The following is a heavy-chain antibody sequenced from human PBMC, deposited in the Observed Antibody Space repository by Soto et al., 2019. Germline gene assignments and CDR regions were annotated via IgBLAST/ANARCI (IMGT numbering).Heavy chain of an antibody. V-gene: IGHV1-69*13. CDR3: ARVMDVVVPAAIPHYYYGMDV. Sequence: SVKVSCKASGGTFSSYAISWVRQAPGQGLEWMGGIIPIFGTANYAQKFQGRVTITADESTSTAYMELSSLRSGDTAVYYCARVMDVVVPAAIPHYYYGMDVWGQGTTVTVSS. CDR1: GGTFSSYA. D-gene: IGHD2-2*01. CDR2: IIPIFGTA. J-gene: IGHJ6*02.